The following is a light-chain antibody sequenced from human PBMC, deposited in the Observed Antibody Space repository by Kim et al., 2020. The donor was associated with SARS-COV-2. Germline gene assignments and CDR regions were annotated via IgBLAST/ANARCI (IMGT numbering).Light chain of an antibody. CDR2: RDA. J-gene: IGLJ2*01. V-gene: IGLV3-9*01. CDR3: QVWDTRTAV. Sequence: SVALGQTARITCGGNNIGNRNVHWYQLKPGQAPVLVIYRDANRPSGIPERFSGSNSGNTATLTISRAQAGDEADYFCQVWDTRTAVFGGGTQLTVL. CDR1: NIGNRN.